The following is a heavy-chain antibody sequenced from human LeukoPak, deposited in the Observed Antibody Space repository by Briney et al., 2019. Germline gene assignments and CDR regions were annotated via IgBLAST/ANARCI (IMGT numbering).Heavy chain of an antibody. CDR3: ARDGGKSYEIDY. Sequence: GGSLRLSCAASGFTFSSYSMNWVRQAPGKGLEWVSYISNDITTTYYAESVKGRFTISRDNAKNSLYLQMNSLRVEDTAVYYCARDGGKSYEIDYWGQGTLVTVSS. J-gene: IGHJ4*02. D-gene: IGHD5-18*01. V-gene: IGHV3-48*01. CDR2: ISNDITTT. CDR1: GFTFSSYS.